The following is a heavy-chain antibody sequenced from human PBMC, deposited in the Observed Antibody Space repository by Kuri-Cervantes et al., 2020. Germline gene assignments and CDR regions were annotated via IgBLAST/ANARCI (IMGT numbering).Heavy chain of an antibody. CDR1: GFTLSSYG. V-gene: IGHV3-30*18. Sequence: GESLKISCAASGFTLSSYGMHWVRQAPGKGLEWVAVISYDGSNKYYADSVKGRFTISRDNSKNTLYLQMNSLRAEDTAVYYCAKDSYYDFWSGMDVWGQGTTVTVSS. CDR2: ISYDGSNK. D-gene: IGHD3-3*01. J-gene: IGHJ6*02. CDR3: AKDSYYDFWSGMDV.